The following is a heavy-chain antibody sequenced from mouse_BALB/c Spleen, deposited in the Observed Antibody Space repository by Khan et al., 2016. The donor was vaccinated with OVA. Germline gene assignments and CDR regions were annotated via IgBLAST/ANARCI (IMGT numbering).Heavy chain of an antibody. J-gene: IGHJ3*01. CDR1: GYTFTSYW. CDR2: INPATDYT. D-gene: IGHD1-1*01. CDR3: VNHGSSSAWFTY. V-gene: IGHV1-7*01. Sequence: QVQLQQSGAELAKPGASVKMSCKASGYTFTSYWMYWVKQRPGQGLEWIGYINPATDYTEYNQKFKNKATLTADKSSSTAYMQLSSLTSEDSAVYYCVNHGSSSAWFTYWGQGTPVTVSA.